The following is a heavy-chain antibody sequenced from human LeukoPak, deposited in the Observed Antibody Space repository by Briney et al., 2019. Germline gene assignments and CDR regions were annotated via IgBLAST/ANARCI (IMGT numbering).Heavy chain of an antibody. V-gene: IGHV3-23*01. Sequence: GGSLRLSCAASGFTFSSYWMTWVRQAPGKGLEWVSIISGNGGATYYADSVKGRFTISRDNSRNTLYLQMNSLRAEDTAVYFCAKARRENYFDDWGQGTLVTVSS. CDR1: GFTFSSYW. J-gene: IGHJ4*02. CDR3: AKARRENYFDD. D-gene: IGHD5-24*01. CDR2: ISGNGGAT.